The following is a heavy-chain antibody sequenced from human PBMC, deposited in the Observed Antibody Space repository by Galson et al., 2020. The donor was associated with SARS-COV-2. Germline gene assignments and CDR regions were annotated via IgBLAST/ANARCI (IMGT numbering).Heavy chain of an antibody. D-gene: IGHD6-13*01. V-gene: IGHV3-33*06. CDR1: GFTFSSYG. Sequence: GGSLRLSCAASGFTFSSYGMHWVRQAPGKRLEWVAVIWYDGSNKYYADSVKGRFTISRHNSKNTLYLQMTSLRAEDTAVYYCAKGPQYSSSWYYFDYWGQGTLVTVSS. CDR2: IWYDGSNK. J-gene: IGHJ4*02. CDR3: AKGPQYSSSWYYFDY.